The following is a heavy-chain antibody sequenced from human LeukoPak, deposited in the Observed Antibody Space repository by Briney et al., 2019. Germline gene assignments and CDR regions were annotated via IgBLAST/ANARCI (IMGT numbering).Heavy chain of an antibody. Sequence: SETVSLTCAGYGGSFSNYYWSWIRQPPGKGLEWIGEINHSGSTNYNPSLKSRVTISVDTSKNQFSLKLSSVTAADTAVYYCAASTVTTYFFDPWGQGTLVTVSS. J-gene: IGHJ5*02. CDR2: INHSGST. CDR3: AASTVTTYFFDP. V-gene: IGHV4-34*01. D-gene: IGHD4-17*01. CDR1: GGSFSNYY.